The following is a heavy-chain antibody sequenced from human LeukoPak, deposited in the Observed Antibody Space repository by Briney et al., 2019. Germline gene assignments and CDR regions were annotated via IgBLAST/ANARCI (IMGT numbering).Heavy chain of an antibody. Sequence: GASVKVSCKASGSTFSSYAISWVRQAPGQGLEWMGRIIPIFGTANYAQKFQGRVTITTDESTSTAYMELSSLRSEDTAVYYCAATMIVVVPGPLQHWGQGTLVTVSS. J-gene: IGHJ1*01. CDR1: GSTFSSYA. D-gene: IGHD3-22*01. CDR2: IIPIFGTA. CDR3: AATMIVVVPGPLQH. V-gene: IGHV1-69*05.